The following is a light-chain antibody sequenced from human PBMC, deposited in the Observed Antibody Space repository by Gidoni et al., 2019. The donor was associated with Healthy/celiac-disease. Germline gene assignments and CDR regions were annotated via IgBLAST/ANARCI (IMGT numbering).Light chain of an antibody. CDR3: QHCYRPPLT. J-gene: IGKJ1*01. Sequence: DIVMKQDPDSMAESPGEGATINCRSSRILFFSPQNKNYLNWYQQKPGQPPRLLISWASTRASGVPALFSGRGSGTDFPLTISRLPADSVAVYYCQHCYRPPLTFGQGTKV. CDR2: WAS. V-gene: IGKV4-1*01. CDR1: RILFFSPQNKNY.